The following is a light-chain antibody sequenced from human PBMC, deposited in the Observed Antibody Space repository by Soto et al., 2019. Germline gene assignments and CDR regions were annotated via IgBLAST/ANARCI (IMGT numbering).Light chain of an antibody. J-gene: IGKJ5*01. CDR1: QTVRNNY. Sequence: EFVLTQSPGTLSLSPGERATLSCRASQTVRNNYLAWYQQKPGQAPRLLIYDASSRATGIPDRFSGGGSGTDFTLTISRLEPEDFAVYYCQQRSNWPSITFGQGTRLEI. V-gene: IGKV3D-20*02. CDR3: QQRSNWPSIT. CDR2: DAS.